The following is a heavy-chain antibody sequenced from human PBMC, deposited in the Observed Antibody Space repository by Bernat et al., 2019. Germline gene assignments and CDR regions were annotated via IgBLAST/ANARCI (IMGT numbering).Heavy chain of an antibody. CDR2: ISAYNGNT. V-gene: IGHV1-18*01. CDR1: GYTFTSYG. Sequence: QVQLVQSGAEVKKPGASVKVSCKASGYTFTSYGISWVRQAPGQGLEWMGWISAYNGNTNYAQKLQGRVTMTTDTSTSTAYMELRSLRSDDTAVYYCAGGIYYDSSGYYSAEYFQHWGQGTLVTVSS. J-gene: IGHJ1*01. CDR3: AGGIYYDSSGYYSAEYFQH. D-gene: IGHD3-22*01.